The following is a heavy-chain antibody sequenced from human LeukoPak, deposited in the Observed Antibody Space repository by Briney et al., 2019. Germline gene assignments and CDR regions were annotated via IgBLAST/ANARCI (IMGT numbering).Heavy chain of an antibody. Sequence: SETLSLTCTVSGGSITSYYWSWIRQPPGKGLEWIGYFYYSGSTNYNPSLNSRVTISVDTSENQFSLKLSSVTAADTAVYYCARDKRGTVDYWGQGTLVTVSS. CDR1: GGSITSYY. J-gene: IGHJ4*02. D-gene: IGHD1-1*01. CDR2: FYYSGST. CDR3: ARDKRGTVDY. V-gene: IGHV4-59*01.